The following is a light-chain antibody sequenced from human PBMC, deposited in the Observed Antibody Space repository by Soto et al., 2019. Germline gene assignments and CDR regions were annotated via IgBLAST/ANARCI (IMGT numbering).Light chain of an antibody. Sequence: EIVMTQSPATLSVSPGERATLSCRASQSVRSNLAWYQQKPGQSPRLLIYGASTRATGIPARFSGSGSGTQFTLTISSLQSEDFAVYYCQQYVHWPPGTFGQGTKVDIK. J-gene: IGKJ1*01. CDR3: QQYVHWPPGT. CDR2: GAS. V-gene: IGKV3-15*01. CDR1: QSVRSN.